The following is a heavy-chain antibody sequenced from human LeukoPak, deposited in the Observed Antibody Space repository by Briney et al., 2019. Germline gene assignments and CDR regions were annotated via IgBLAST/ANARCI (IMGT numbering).Heavy chain of an antibody. V-gene: IGHV3-7*01. CDR1: GFTFSRYW. CDR2: IKQDGSEK. D-gene: IGHD3-22*01. J-gene: IGHJ4*02. CDR3: ARVEDGYYY. Sequence: GGSLRLSCAASGFTFSRYWMSWVRQAPGKGLEWVANIKQDGSEKYYVDSVKGRFTISRDNAKNSLYLQMNSLRAEDTAVYYCARVEDGYYYWGQGTLVTVSS.